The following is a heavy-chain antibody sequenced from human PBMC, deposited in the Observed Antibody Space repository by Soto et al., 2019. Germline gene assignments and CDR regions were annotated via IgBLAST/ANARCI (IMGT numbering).Heavy chain of an antibody. J-gene: IGHJ4*02. V-gene: IGHV1-24*01. CDR1: GYTLTELS. CDR2: FDPEDGET. CDR3: ATTKYYYYSSGYNYLFSFDY. Sequence: GASVKVSCKVSGYTLTELSMHWVRQAPGKGLEWMGGFDPEDGETIYAQKFQGRVTMTEDTSTDTAYMELSSLRSEDTAVYYCATTKYYYYSSGYNYLFSFDYWGPGTLVTLSS. D-gene: IGHD3-22*01.